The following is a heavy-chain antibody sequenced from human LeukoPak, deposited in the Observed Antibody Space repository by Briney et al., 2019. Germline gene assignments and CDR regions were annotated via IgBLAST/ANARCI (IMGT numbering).Heavy chain of an antibody. J-gene: IGHJ4*02. Sequence: ASVKVSCKASGGTFSSYVISWVRQAPGQGLEWMGIINPSGGSTSYAQKFQGRVTMTRDTSTSTVYMELSSLRSEDTAVYYCATISFSSGFDYWGQGTLVTVSS. D-gene: IGHD6-19*01. CDR1: GGTFSSYV. CDR3: ATISFSSGFDY. CDR2: INPSGGST. V-gene: IGHV1-46*01.